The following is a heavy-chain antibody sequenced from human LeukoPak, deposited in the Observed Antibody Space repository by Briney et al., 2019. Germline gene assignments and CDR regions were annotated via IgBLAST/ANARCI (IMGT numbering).Heavy chain of an antibody. CDR2: INSDGSST. CDR3: ARAKWEQRWFDP. CDR1: GFTFSSYW. V-gene: IGHV3-74*01. Sequence: GGSLRLSCAASGFTFSSYWMHWVRQAPGKGLVWVSRINSDGSSTSYADSVRGRFTISRDNAKNTLYLQMNSLRAEDTAVYYCARAKWEQRWFDPRGQGTLVTVSS. J-gene: IGHJ5*02. D-gene: IGHD1-26*01.